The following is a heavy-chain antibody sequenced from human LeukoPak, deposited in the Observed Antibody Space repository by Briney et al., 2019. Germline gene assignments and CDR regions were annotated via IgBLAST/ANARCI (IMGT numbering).Heavy chain of an antibody. CDR3: ARDFSNTSGFKVVVDY. Sequence: GASVKVSCKASGFTFTNVGITWVRQAPGQGLEWLGCISAYNGDTKFAQKLQGRVTMTTDTSTSTAYMELRSLTSDDTAVYYCARDFSNTSGFKVVVDYWGQGTLVTVSS. D-gene: IGHD3-22*01. V-gene: IGHV1-18*01. J-gene: IGHJ4*02. CDR2: ISAYNGDT. CDR1: GFTFTNVG.